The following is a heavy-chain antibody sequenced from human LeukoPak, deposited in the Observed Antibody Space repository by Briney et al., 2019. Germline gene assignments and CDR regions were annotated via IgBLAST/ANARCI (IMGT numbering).Heavy chain of an antibody. CDR1: GGSISSYY. J-gene: IGHJ4*02. V-gene: IGHV4-59*08. D-gene: IGHD3-10*01. Sequence: SETLSLTCTVSGGSISSYYWSWIRQPPGKGLEWIGYIYYSGSTNYNPSLKSRVTISVDTSKNQFSLKLSSVTAADTAVYYCARAVLDYYGSGSTFDYWGQGTLVTVSS. CDR2: IYYSGST. CDR3: ARAVLDYYGSGSTFDY.